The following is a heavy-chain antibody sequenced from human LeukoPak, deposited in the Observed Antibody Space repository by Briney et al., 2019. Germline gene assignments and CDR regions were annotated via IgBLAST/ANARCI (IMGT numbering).Heavy chain of an antibody. CDR2: ISSSSSTI. V-gene: IGHV3-48*04. D-gene: IGHD6-13*01. CDR3: ASSIAAAGRDPRN. Sequence: GGSLRLSCAASGFTFSSYSMNWVRQAPGKGLEWVSYISSSSSTIYYADSVKGRFTISRDNAKNSLYLQMNSLRAEDTAVYYCASSIAAAGRDPRNWGQGTLVTVSS. CDR1: GFTFSSYS. J-gene: IGHJ4*02.